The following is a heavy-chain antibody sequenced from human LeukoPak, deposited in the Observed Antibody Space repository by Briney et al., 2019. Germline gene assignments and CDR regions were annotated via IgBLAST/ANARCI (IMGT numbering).Heavy chain of an antibody. J-gene: IGHJ4*02. CDR1: GYGFTSYW. CDR2: IDPSDSYT. CDR3: ARGFYGSGSPFDY. V-gene: IGHV5-10-1*01. Sequence: GESLKISCKGSGYGFTSYWISWVRQMPGKGLEWMGRIDPSDSYTNYIPSFQGHVTISADKSISTAYLQWSSLKASDTAMYYCARGFYGSGSPFDYWGQGTLVTVSS. D-gene: IGHD3-10*01.